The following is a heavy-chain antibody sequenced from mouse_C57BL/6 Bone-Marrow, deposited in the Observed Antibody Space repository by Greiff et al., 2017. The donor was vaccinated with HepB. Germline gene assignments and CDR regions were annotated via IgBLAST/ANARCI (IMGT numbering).Heavy chain of an antibody. CDR3: ARYIGSLYAMDY. J-gene: IGHJ4*01. D-gene: IGHD6-2*01. CDR2: IRNKANGYTT. V-gene: IGHV7-3*01. CDR1: GFTFTDYY. Sequence: EVKVEESGGGLVQPGGSLSLSCAASGFTFTDYYMSWVRQPPGKALEWLGFIRNKANGYTTEYSASVKGRFTISRDNSQSILYLQMNALRAEDSATYYCARYIGSLYAMDYWGQGTSVTVSS.